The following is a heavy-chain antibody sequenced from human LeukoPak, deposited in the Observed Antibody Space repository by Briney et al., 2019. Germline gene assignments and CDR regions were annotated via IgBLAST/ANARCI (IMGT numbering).Heavy chain of an antibody. V-gene: IGHV3-15*01. J-gene: IGHJ4*02. CDR2: IKSKTDGGIT. CDR1: GFTFSNAW. Sequence: GGSLRLSCAASGFTFSNAWMSWVRQAPGKGLEWVGRIKSKTDGGITDYAAPAKGRFTISRDDSKNTLYLQMNSLKTEGTAVYYCTTDPRLYYDSSGYYSLRTYYFDYWGQGTLVTVSS. CDR3: TTDPRLYYDSSGYYSLRTYYFDY. D-gene: IGHD3-22*01.